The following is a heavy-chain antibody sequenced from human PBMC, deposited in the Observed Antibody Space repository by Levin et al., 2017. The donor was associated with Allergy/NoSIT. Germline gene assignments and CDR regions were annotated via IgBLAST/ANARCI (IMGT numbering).Heavy chain of an antibody. V-gene: IGHV3-30-3*01. D-gene: IGHD2-2*01. Sequence: GESLKISCAASGFTFSSYAMHWVRQAPGKGLEWVAVISYDGSNKYYADSVKGRFTISRDNSKNTLYLQMNSLRAEDTAVYYCARDFGAEYQLLFSFDYWGQGTLVTVSS. CDR1: GFTFSSYA. CDR2: ISYDGSNK. CDR3: ARDFGAEYQLLFSFDY. J-gene: IGHJ4*02.